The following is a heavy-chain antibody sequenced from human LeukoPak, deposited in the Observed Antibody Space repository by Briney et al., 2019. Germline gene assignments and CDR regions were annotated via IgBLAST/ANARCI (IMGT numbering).Heavy chain of an antibody. CDR3: VKGVVVIAKNPEWFGP. Sequence: PSETLSLTCSVSNGSITSDFWNWIRQPPGKGLEWIGYVHHSGVTNYNPSFNSRVTMSVDTSKNQFSLKMGSVTDADTAVYYCVKGVVVIAKNPEWFGPCGQGTLVIVSS. D-gene: IGHD2-21*01. CDR2: VHHSGVT. J-gene: IGHJ5*02. V-gene: IGHV4-59*03. CDR1: NGSITSDF.